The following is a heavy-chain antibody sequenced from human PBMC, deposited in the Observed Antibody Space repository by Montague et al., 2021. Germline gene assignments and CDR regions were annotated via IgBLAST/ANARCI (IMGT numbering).Heavy chain of an antibody. Sequence: SRSLSFSASGFPFNNYFMSWFRQAPGKGLEWVSYIGTSSSFTRYADSVKGRFTISRDNAMNSLYLQMTAVRGEDTAVYYCARVGLTVAAGMIDYWGQGTLVTVSS. V-gene: IGHV3-11*06. D-gene: IGHD6-13*01. J-gene: IGHJ4*02. CDR1: GFPFNNYF. CDR2: IGTSSSFT. CDR3: ARVGLTVAAGMIDY.